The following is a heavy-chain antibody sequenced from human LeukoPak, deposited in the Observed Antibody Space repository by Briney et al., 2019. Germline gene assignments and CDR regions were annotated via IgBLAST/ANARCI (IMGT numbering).Heavy chain of an antibody. CDR1: GFTVSSNY. V-gene: IGHV3-53*01. CDR3: ARIGVVQLWLYFDY. J-gene: IGHJ4*02. D-gene: IGHD5-18*01. CDR2: IYSGGST. Sequence: PGGSLRLSCAASGFTVSSNYMSWVRQAPGKGLEWGSVIYSGGSTYYADSVKGRFTISREHSKTTLYLQMNSLRAEDTAVYYCARIGVVQLWLYFDYWGQGTLVTVSS.